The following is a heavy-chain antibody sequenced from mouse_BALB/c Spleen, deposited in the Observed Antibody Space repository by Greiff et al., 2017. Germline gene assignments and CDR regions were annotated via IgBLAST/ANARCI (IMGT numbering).Heavy chain of an antibody. CDR1: GFTFSSYG. Sequence: DVQLVESGGGLVQPGGSLKLSCAASGFTFSSYGMSWVRQTPDKRLELVATINSNGGSTYYPDSVKGRFTISRDNAKNTLYLQMSSLKSEDTAMYYCARDDLDYWGQGTSVTVSS. D-gene: IGHD2-4*01. CDR3: ARDDLDY. V-gene: IGHV5-6-3*01. CDR2: INSNGGST. J-gene: IGHJ4*01.